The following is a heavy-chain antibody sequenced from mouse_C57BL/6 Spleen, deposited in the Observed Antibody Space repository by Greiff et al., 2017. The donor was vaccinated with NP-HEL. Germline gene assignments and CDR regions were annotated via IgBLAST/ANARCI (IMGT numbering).Heavy chain of an antibody. V-gene: IGHV1-52*01. J-gene: IGHJ2*01. Sequence: VQLQQPGAELVRPGSSVKLSCKASGYTFTSYWMHWVKQRPIQGLEWIGNIDPSDSETHYNQKFKDKATLTVDKSSSTAYMQLSSLTSEDSAVYYCARGDYGIHFDYWGQGTTLTVSS. CDR3: ARGDYGIHFDY. D-gene: IGHD2-1*01. CDR2: IDPSDSET. CDR1: GYTFTSYW.